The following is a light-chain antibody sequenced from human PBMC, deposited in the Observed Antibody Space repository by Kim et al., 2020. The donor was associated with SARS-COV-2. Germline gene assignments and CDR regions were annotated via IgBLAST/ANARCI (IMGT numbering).Light chain of an antibody. CDR2: GNS. Sequence: VTISCTGSSSNIGAGYDVHGYQQLPGTAPKLLIYGNSNRPSGVPDRFSGSKSGTSASLAITGLQAEDEADYYCQSYDSSLSGHVVFGGGTKLTVL. J-gene: IGLJ2*01. V-gene: IGLV1-40*01. CDR3: QSYDSSLSGHVV. CDR1: SSNIGAGYD.